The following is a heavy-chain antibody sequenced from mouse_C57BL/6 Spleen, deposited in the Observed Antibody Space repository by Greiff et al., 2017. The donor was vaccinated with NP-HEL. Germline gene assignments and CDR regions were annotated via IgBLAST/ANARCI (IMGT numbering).Heavy chain of an antibody. J-gene: IGHJ2*01. Sequence: VKLMESGPELVKPGASVKISCKASGYAFSSSWMNWVKQRPGKGLEWIGRIYPGDGDTNYNGKFKGKATLTADKSSSTAYMQLSSLTSEDSAVYFCARSSYGSYDWGKGTTLTVSS. CDR1: GYAFSSSW. V-gene: IGHV1-82*01. CDR2: IYPGDGDT. D-gene: IGHD1-1*01. CDR3: ARSSYGSYD.